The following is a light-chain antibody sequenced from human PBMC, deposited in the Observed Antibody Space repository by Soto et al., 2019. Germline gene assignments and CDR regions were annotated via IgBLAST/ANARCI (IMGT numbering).Light chain of an antibody. CDR2: GVS. Sequence: EIVRPPAPVTVAVSPGERATLSCRASQSVSGNLAWYHQKPGQAPRLPIYGVSARATGIPARFSGSGSGTEFTITISSLQSEDFELYYCQQYKDWPLTFGQGTKVDIK. CDR1: QSVSGN. J-gene: IGKJ1*01. CDR3: QQYKDWPLT. V-gene: IGKV3-15*01.